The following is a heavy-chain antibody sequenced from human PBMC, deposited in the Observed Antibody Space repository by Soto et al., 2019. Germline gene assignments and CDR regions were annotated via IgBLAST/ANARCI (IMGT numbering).Heavy chain of an antibody. CDR1: GYTFTSYG. Sequence: ASVKVSCKASGYTFTSYGISWVRQAPGQGLEWMGWISAYNGNTNYAQKLQGRVTMTTDTSTSTAYMELRSLRSDDTAVYYCARALAAPGNYMIHNWFAPWGQGTLVTVSS. CDR3: ARALAAPGNYMIHNWFAP. J-gene: IGHJ5*02. V-gene: IGHV1-18*01. CDR2: ISAYNGNT. D-gene: IGHD3-16*01.